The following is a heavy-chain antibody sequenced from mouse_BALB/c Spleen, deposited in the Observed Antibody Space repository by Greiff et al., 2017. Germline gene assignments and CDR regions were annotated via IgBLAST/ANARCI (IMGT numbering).Heavy chain of an antibody. J-gene: IGHJ3*01. Sequence: VQVVESGAELARPGASVKMSCKASGYTFTSYTMHWVKQRPGQGLEWIGYINPSSGYTNYNQKFKDKATLTADKSSSTAYMQLSSLTSEDSAVYYCATLYYTFAYWGQGTLVTVSA. V-gene: IGHV1-4*01. D-gene: IGHD2-1*01. CDR2: INPSSGYT. CDR3: ATLYYTFAY. CDR1: GYTFTSYT.